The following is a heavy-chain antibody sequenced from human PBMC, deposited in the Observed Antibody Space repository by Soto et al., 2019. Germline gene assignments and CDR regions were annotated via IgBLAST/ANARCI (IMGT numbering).Heavy chain of an antibody. CDR3: ASDSYYYYGMDV. J-gene: IGHJ6*02. Sequence: GGSLRLSCAASGFTFSSYSMNWVRQAPGKGLEWVSSISSSSSYIYYADSVKGRFTISRDNAKNSLYLQMNSLRAEDTAVYYCASDSYYYYGMDVWGQGTTVTVSS. CDR1: GFTFSSYS. V-gene: IGHV3-21*01. CDR2: ISSSSSYI.